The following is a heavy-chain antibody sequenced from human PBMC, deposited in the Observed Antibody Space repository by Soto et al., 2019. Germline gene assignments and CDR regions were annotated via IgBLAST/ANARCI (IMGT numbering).Heavy chain of an antibody. CDR1: GGSISSGDYY. D-gene: IGHD4-17*01. CDR3: AREIYGPWFDP. J-gene: IGHJ5*02. Sequence: PSETLSLTCLVSGGSISSGDYYWSWIRQPPGKGLEWIGYIYYSGSTYYNPSLKSRVTISVDTSKNHFSLKLSSVTAADTAVYYCAREIYGPWFDPWGQGTLVTVSS. V-gene: IGHV4-30-4*01. CDR2: IYYSGST.